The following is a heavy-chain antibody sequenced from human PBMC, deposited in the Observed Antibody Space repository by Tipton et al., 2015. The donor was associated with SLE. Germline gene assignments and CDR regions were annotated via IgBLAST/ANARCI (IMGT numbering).Heavy chain of an antibody. D-gene: IGHD6-19*01. J-gene: IGHJ5*02. CDR1: GGSISSDY. Sequence: TLSLTCTVSGGSISSDYWSWIRQPPGKGLEWIGYVYYSGSTNYNPSLKSRVTISVETSKSQFSLKLNSVDAADTAVYYCARLIAVSNTVDWFDPWGQGTLVTVPS. V-gene: IGHV4-59*08. CDR2: VYYSGST. CDR3: ARLIAVSNTVDWFDP.